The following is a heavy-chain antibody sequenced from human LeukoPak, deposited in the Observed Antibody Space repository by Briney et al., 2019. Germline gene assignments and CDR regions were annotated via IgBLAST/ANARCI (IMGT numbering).Heavy chain of an antibody. CDR3: ARVREGYGSGTIDY. CDR2: INHSGST. J-gene: IGHJ4*02. V-gene: IGHV4-34*01. Sequence: NPSETLSLTCAVYGGSFSGYYWSWIRQPPGKGLEWIGEINHSGSTNYNPSLKSRVTISVDTSKNQFSLKLSSVTAADTAVYYCARVREGYGSGTIDYWGQGTPVTVSS. CDR1: GGSFSGYY. D-gene: IGHD3-10*01.